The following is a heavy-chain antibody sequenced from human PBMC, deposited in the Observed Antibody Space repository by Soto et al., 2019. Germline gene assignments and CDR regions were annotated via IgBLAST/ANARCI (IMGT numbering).Heavy chain of an antibody. CDR1: GGSLSRYY. V-gene: IGHV4-59*01. D-gene: IGHD3-22*01. CDR2: IYYSGST. CDR3: ARAYDSSGVYFDY. Sequence: SGTPFPPCTVSGGSLSRYYWGWVREPPGKGLEWIGYIYYSGSTNYNPSLKSRVTISVDTSKNQFSLKLSSVTAADTAVYYCARAYDSSGVYFDYWGQGTLVTVSS. J-gene: IGHJ4*02.